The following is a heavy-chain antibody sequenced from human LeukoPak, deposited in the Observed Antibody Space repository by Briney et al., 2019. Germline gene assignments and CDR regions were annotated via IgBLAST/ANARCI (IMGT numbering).Heavy chain of an antibody. D-gene: IGHD5-12*01. CDR2: ISYDGSNK. V-gene: IGHV3-30*18. J-gene: IGHJ6*02. Sequence: GGSLRLSCAASGFTFSSYGMHWVRQAPRKGLEWVAVISYDGSNKYYADSVKGRCTISRDNSKNTLYLQMNSLGAEDTAVYYCAKSLRWLRLYYYYGMDVWGQGTTVTVSS. CDR1: GFTFSSYG. CDR3: AKSLRWLRLYYYYGMDV.